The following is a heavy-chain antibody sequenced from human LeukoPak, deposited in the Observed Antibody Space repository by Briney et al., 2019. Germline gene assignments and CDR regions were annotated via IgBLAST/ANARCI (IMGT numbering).Heavy chain of an antibody. V-gene: IGHV1-69*05. CDR2: IIPIFGTA. CDR1: GGTFSSYA. D-gene: IGHD6-13*01. J-gene: IGHJ6*03. CDR3: ARAPLPYSSSWPEGYYYYMDV. Sequence: SVKVSCKASGGTFSSYAISWVRQAPGQGLEWMGGIIPIFGTANYAQKFQGRVTITTHESTSAAYMALSSLRSEDTAVYYCARAPLPYSSSWPEGYYYYMDVWGKGTTVTVSS.